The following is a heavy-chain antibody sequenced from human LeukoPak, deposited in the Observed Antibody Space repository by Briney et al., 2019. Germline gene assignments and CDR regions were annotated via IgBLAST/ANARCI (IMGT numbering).Heavy chain of an antibody. CDR3: ALRGRWLQYDY. CDR2: IDHTGIT. D-gene: IGHD5-24*01. V-gene: IGHV4-59*12. Sequence: SETLSLTCTVSDDSITIYYWTWIRQPPGKGLEWIGYIDHTGITNYNPSLNSRVTISRDTSKNHFSLELSSVTAADTAVYYCALRGRWLQYDYWGQGTLVTVSS. CDR1: DDSITIYY. J-gene: IGHJ4*02.